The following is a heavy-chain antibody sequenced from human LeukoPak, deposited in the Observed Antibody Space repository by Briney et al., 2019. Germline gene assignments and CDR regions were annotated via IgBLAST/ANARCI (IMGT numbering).Heavy chain of an antibody. V-gene: IGHV3-7*01. D-gene: IGHD4-17*01. CDR2: INKDGSER. CDR1: GFTFSGYW. J-gene: IGHJ4*02. Sequence: GGSLRLSCAASGFTFSGYWMSWVRQAPGKRLKWVANINKDGSERYSVDSVKGRFTISRDNANKSLYLQMNSLRAEDTSVYYCARESKGRSKIDYWGQGTLVTVSS. CDR3: ARESKGRSKIDY.